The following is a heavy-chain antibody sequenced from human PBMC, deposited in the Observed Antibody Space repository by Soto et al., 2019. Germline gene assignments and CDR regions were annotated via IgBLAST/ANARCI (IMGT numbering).Heavy chain of an antibody. Sequence: DVQLVESGGGLVKPGGSLRVSCAASGFDFRAYGMIWVRQAPGKGLEWVSSITSSSIFIYYADSVQGRFTISRDDARNSLYLQMNSLRAEDTAVYYCARDRNVRPGYCNGDCYSDYWGQGTLVTVSS. CDR1: GFDFRAYG. CDR2: ITSSSIFI. D-gene: IGHD2-21*02. J-gene: IGHJ4*02. CDR3: ARDRNVRPGYCNGDCYSDY. V-gene: IGHV3-21*01.